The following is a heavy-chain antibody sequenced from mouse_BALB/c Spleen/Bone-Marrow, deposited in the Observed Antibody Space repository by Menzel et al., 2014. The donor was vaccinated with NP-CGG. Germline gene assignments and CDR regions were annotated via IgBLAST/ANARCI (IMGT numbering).Heavy chain of an antibody. CDR2: INPSTGYT. V-gene: IGHV1-4*01. CDR3: ARDWYFEV. J-gene: IGHJ1*01. CDR1: GFTFTSYW. Sequence: QVQLQQSGAELATPGASVTMSCKASGFTFTSYWMHWVKQRPGQGLEWIGYINPSTGYTEYNQKFKDKATLTADKSSSTAYMQRSSLTAEDAAVYYCARDWYFEVWGAGTTVTVAS.